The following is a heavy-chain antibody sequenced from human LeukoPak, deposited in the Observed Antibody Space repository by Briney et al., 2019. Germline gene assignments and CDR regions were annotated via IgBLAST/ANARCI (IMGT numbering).Heavy chain of an antibody. CDR1: GGSISSDY. CDR2: IYSSGST. Sequence: SETLSLTCTVSGGSISSDYWSWIRQPAGKGLEWIGRIYSSGSTNYNPSLKSRVTMSLDTSKNQFSLKLSSVTAADTAVYYCAREPNIAVASKSPSNWFDPWGQGTLVTVSS. D-gene: IGHD6-19*01. V-gene: IGHV4-4*07. J-gene: IGHJ5*02. CDR3: AREPNIAVASKSPSNWFDP.